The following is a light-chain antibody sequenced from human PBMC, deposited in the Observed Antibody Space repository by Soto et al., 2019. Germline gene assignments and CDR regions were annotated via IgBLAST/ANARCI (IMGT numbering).Light chain of an antibody. Sequence: ETVMTQSPAILSVSPGESATLSCRASQTVSSNLAWYQQKPGQAPRLLIYSASTRVTGIPVRFSGSGSRTEFTLTISGLQSEDFAVYYCQQYNNWPPVITFGQGTRLEIK. V-gene: IGKV3-15*01. CDR1: QTVSSN. J-gene: IGKJ5*01. CDR3: QQYNNWPPVIT. CDR2: SAS.